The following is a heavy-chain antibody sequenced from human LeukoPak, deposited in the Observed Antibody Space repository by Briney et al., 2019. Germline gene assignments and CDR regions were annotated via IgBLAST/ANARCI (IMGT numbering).Heavy chain of an antibody. J-gene: IGHJ4*02. CDR3: TRGLVV. Sequence: GGSLRLSCAASGFTFSEYDMNWVRRAPGKGLEWVSDISSGGTTIFYADPVKGRFTISRDNAKNSLYLQMNSLRDEDTAIYYCTRGLVVWGQGALVTVSS. D-gene: IGHD2-2*01. CDR2: ISSGGTTI. V-gene: IGHV3-48*03. CDR1: GFTFSEYD.